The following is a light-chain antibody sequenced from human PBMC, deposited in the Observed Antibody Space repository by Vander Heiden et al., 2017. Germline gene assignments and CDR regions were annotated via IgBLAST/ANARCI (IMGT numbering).Light chain of an antibody. CDR3: QQYNSFPLT. CDR1: QGISRW. J-gene: IGKJ4*01. V-gene: IGKV1D-16*01. CDR2: AAS. Sequence: DIQMTQSPSSLPASVGDRVTITCRASQGISRWLAWFQQKPEKAPKSLIHAASSLQGGVPSRFSGSGSGTDFTLTISSLQPEDSATYYCQQYNSFPLTFGGGTKVEIK.